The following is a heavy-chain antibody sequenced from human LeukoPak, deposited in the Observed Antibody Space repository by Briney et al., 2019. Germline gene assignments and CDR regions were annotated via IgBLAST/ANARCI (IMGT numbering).Heavy chain of an antibody. CDR1: GYTLTGYY. D-gene: IGHD3-3*01. J-gene: IGHJ4*02. V-gene: IGHV1-2*06. Sequence: ASVKVSCKASGYTLTGYYMHWVRQAPGQGLEWMGRINPNSGGTNYAQKFQGRVTMTRDTSISTAYMELSRLRSDDTAVYYCARDGPDFWSGYQYYFDYWGQGTLVTVSS. CDR3: ARDGPDFWSGYQYYFDY. CDR2: INPNSGGT.